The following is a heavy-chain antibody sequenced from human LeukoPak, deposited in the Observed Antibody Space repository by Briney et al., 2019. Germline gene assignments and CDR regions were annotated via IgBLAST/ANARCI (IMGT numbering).Heavy chain of an antibody. J-gene: IGHJ5*02. D-gene: IGHD3-16*01. CDR2: IYHSGNT. CDR1: GASISSGVYY. V-gene: IGHV4-30-2*01. Sequence: ASETLSLTCTVSGASISSGVYYWSWIRQPPGKGLEWIGYIYHSGNTYYNPSLKSRVTISVDRSKNQFSLKLSSVTAADTAVYYCARARPPYDGSLFDPWGQGTLVTVSS. CDR3: ARARPPYDGSLFDP.